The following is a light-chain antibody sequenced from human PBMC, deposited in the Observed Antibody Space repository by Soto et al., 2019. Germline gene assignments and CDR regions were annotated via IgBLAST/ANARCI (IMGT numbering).Light chain of an antibody. V-gene: IGKV3-20*01. CDR3: QQCSSSPLT. CDR1: QSVRNNY. CDR2: DAS. Sequence: EIVLTLSPGTLSLSPGERATLSCRTSQSVRNNYLAWYQQKPGQAPRLLIHDASSRATGIPDRFSGSGSGTDFTLTISRLEPEDFAVYYCQQCSSSPLTFGGGTKVEIK. J-gene: IGKJ4*01.